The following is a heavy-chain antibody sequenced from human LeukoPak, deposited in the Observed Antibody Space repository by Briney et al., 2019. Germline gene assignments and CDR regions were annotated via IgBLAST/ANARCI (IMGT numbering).Heavy chain of an antibody. V-gene: IGHV3-23*01. CDR1: GFTFSSYA. D-gene: IGHD6-13*01. J-gene: IGHJ4*02. CDR3: ANSIAAARGYYFDH. CDR2: INGGGAYT. Sequence: PGGSLRLSCAASGFTFSSYAMSWVRQAPGKGLEWVSTINGGGAYTYYADSVKGRFTISRDNSKNTLYLQMTSLTAEDTAIYYCANSIAAARGYYFDHWGQGTLVTVSS.